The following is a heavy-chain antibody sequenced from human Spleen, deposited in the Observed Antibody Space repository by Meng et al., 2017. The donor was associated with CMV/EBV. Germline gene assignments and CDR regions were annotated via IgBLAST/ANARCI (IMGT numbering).Heavy chain of an antibody. Sequence: ASVKVSCKASGYSFTAYYMHWVRQAPGQVLEWVGWIDPNNGGTNYAQKFQGRVTMTRDTSISTASMELSRLRSDDTAVYYCARGDRTQLWFSSNYYSYGMDVWGQGTTVTVSS. J-gene: IGHJ6*02. CDR3: ARGDRTQLWFSSNYYSYGMDV. CDR2: IDPNNGGT. CDR1: GYSFTAYY. D-gene: IGHD5-18*01. V-gene: IGHV1-2*02.